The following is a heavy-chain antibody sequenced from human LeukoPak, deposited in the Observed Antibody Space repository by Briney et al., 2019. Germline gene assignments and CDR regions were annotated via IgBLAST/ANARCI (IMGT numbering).Heavy chain of an antibody. V-gene: IGHV3-7*01. CDR3: ARVKDPGGYYYYYYMDV. CDR1: GFTFSSYW. J-gene: IGHJ6*03. CDR2: IKQDGSEK. Sequence: ESGGSLRLSCAASGFTFSSYWMSWVRQAPGKGLEWVANIKQDGSEKYYVDSVKGRFTISRDNAKNSLYLQMNSLRAEDTAMYYCARVKDPGGYYYYYYMDVWGKGTTVTVSS. D-gene: IGHD3-16*01.